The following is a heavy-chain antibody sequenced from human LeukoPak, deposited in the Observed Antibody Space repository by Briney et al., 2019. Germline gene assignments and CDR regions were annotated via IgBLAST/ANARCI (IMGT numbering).Heavy chain of an antibody. CDR2: IGYGGADS. Sequence: GGSLRLSCTVSGFTLSSYEMTWFRQAPGRGLEWVSSIGYGGADSHYADSVKGRFTISRDNSKNTLYLQMNSLRAEDTAVYYCAKDRHAPGRYCSSTTCFPFDPWGQGTLVTVSS. CDR1: GFTLSSYE. CDR3: AKDRHAPGRYCSSTTCFPFDP. V-gene: IGHV3-23*01. D-gene: IGHD2-2*01. J-gene: IGHJ5*02.